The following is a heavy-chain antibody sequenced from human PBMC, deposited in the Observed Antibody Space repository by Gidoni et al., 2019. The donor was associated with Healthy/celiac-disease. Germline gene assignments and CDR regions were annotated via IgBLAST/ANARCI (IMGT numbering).Heavy chain of an antibody. CDR1: GYTFTGYY. Sequence: QVQLVQSGAEVKKPGASVKVSCKASGYTFTGYYMHWVRQAPGQGLEWMGWINPNSGGTNYAQKFQGRVTMTRDTSISTAYMELSRLRSDDTAVYYCARDSEYSSSRYGMDVWGQGTTVTVSS. J-gene: IGHJ6*02. CDR3: ARDSEYSSSRYGMDV. CDR2: INPNSGGT. D-gene: IGHD6-6*01. V-gene: IGHV1-2*02.